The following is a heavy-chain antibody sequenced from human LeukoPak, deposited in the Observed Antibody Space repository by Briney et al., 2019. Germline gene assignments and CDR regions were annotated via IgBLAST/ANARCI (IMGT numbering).Heavy chain of an antibody. CDR2: ISGSGGST. J-gene: IGHJ4*02. Sequence: GGSLRLSCAASGFTFSSYAMSWVRQAPGKGLEWVSAISGSGGSTYYADSVKGRFTISRDNAKNSLYPQMNSLRAEDTAVYYCARDYVDIVATIIDYWGQGTLVTVSS. CDR1: GFTFSSYA. CDR3: ARDYVDIVATIIDY. D-gene: IGHD5-12*01. V-gene: IGHV3-23*01.